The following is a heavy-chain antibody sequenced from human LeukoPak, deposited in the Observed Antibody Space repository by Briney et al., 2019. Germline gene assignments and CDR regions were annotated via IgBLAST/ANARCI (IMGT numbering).Heavy chain of an antibody. CDR2: FDPEDGET. V-gene: IGHV1-24*01. CDR3: ATAEVYYYGSGSYSY. D-gene: IGHD3-10*01. CDR1: GYTLTKLS. J-gene: IGHJ4*02. Sequence: ASVKVSCKVSGYTLTKLSMHWVRQAPGKGLEWMGGFDPEDGETIYAQKFQGRVTMTEDTSTDTAYMELSSLRSEDTAVYYCATAEVYYYGSGSYSYWGQGTLVTVSS.